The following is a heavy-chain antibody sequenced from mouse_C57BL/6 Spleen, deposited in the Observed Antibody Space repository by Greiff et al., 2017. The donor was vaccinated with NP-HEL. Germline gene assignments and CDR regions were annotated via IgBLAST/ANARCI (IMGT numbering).Heavy chain of an antibody. D-gene: IGHD2-2*01. CDR3: ARRIYYGYDEGFAY. Sequence: EVMLVESGGGLVKPGGSLKLSCAASGFTFSDYGMHWVRQAPEKGLEWVAYISSGSSTIYYADTVKGRFTISRDNAKNTLFLQMTSLRSEDTAMYYCARRIYYGYDEGFAYWGQGTLVTVSA. CDR1: GFTFSDYG. V-gene: IGHV5-17*01. CDR2: ISSGSSTI. J-gene: IGHJ3*01.